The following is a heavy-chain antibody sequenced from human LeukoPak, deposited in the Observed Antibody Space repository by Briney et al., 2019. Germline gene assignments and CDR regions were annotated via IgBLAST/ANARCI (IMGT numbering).Heavy chain of an antibody. J-gene: IGHJ4*02. D-gene: IGHD3-22*01. Sequence: ASVKVSCKASGGTFSSYAISWVRQAPGQGLEWMGNIIPIFGTANYAQKFQGRDMITTDESTSTAYMELRSLRYEDTGVYFSVRERIVLVINAFTYWAQASVASVSS. CDR2: IIPIFGTA. CDR3: VRERIVLVINAFTY. V-gene: IGHV1-69*05. CDR1: GGTFSSYA.